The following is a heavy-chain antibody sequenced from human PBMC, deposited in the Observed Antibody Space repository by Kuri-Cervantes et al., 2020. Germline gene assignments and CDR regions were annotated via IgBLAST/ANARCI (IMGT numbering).Heavy chain of an antibody. J-gene: IGHJ5*02. CDR2: INHRGST. CDR3: ARGRLAVVVTAISRGDWFDP. V-gene: IGHV4-34*01. D-gene: IGHD2-21*02. Sequence: SDTLSLTCAVYCWSFSVYYWSSIRQPPGKWLECIGEINHRGSTNYHPSLKSRVTISVDTSKNQFSLKLSSVTAADTAVYYCARGRLAVVVTAISRGDWFDPWGQGTLVTVSS. CDR1: CWSFSVYY.